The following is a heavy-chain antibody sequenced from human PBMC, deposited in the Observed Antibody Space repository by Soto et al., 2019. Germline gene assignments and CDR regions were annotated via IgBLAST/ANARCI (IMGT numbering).Heavy chain of an antibody. J-gene: IGHJ4*02. V-gene: IGHV4-59*01. CDR3: ARASDYDFWSGSPPFDY. CDR1: GGSISSYY. D-gene: IGHD3-3*01. CDR2: IYYSGST. Sequence: SETLSLTCTVSGGSISSYYWSWIRQPPGKGLEWIGYIYYSGSTNYNPSLKSRVTISVDTSKNQFSLKLSSVTAADTAVYYCARASDYDFWSGSPPFDYWGQGTLVTVSS.